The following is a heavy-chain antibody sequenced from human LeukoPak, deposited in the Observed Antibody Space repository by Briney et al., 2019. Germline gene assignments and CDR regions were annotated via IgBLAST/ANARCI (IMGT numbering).Heavy chain of an antibody. D-gene: IGHD3-3*01. V-gene: IGHV3-21*01. J-gene: IGHJ3*02. Sequence: KAGGSLRLSCAASGFTFSSYSMNWVRQAPGKGLEWVSSISSSSSYIYYADSVKGRFTISRDNAKNSLYLQMNSLRAEDTAVYYCARERYYDFWSGLKSDAFDIWGQGTMVTVSS. CDR1: GFTFSSYS. CDR2: ISSSSSYI. CDR3: ARERYYDFWSGLKSDAFDI.